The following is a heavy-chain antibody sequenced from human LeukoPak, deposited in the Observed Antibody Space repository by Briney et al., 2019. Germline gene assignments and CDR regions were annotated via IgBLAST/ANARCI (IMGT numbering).Heavy chain of an antibody. CDR1: GYTLTELS. CDR3: ANESADYYGSGIGWFDP. CDR2: FDPEKGET. J-gene: IGHJ5*02. D-gene: IGHD3-10*01. V-gene: IGHV1-24*01. Sequence: EASVKVSCKVSGYTLTELSMHWVRQAPGKGFEWMGRFDPEKGETIYAQKFQGRVTMTRDMSTSTVYMELSSLRSEDTAVYYCANESADYYGSGIGWFDPWGQGTLVTVSS.